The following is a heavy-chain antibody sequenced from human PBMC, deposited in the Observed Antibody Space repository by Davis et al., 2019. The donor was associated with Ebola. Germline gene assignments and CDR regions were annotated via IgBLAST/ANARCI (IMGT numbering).Heavy chain of an antibody. V-gene: IGHV4-34*01. CDR1: GGSFSGYY. J-gene: IGHJ4*02. CDR2: INHSGST. CDR3: AGEEAAVADSIDY. D-gene: IGHD6-19*01. Sequence: PSETLSLTCAVYGGSFSGYYWSWIRQPPGKGLEWIGEINHSGSTNYNPSLKSRVTISVDTSKNQFSLKLSSVTAADTAVYYCAGEEAAVADSIDYWGQGTLVTVSS.